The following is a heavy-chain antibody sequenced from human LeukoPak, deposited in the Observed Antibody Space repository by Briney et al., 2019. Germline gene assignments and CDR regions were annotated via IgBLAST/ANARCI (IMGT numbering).Heavy chain of an antibody. D-gene: IGHD5-12*01. CDR1: GGSISSSSYY. J-gene: IGHJ4*02. CDR3: ARYSGYPGNFDY. Sequence: PSETLSLTCTVSGGSISSSSYYWGWIRQPPGKWLAWIGRIYYRGSTDYNPSLKSRVTISVDTSKNQFSLKLSSVTAADTAVYYSARYSGYPGNFDYWGQGTLVTVSS. CDR2: IYYRGST. V-gene: IGHV4-39*01.